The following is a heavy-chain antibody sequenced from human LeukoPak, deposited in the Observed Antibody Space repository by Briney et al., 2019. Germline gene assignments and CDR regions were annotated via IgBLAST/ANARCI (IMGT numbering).Heavy chain of an antibody. Sequence: QSGRSLRLSCAASGFTFSSYGMHWVRQAPGKGLEWVAVISYDGSNKYYADSVKGRFTISRDNPKNTLYLQMNSLRAEDTAVYYCAKDLVSYDSSGYPFDYWGQGTLVTVSS. J-gene: IGHJ4*02. CDR3: AKDLVSYDSSGYPFDY. CDR2: ISYDGSNK. CDR1: GFTFSSYG. D-gene: IGHD3-22*01. V-gene: IGHV3-30*18.